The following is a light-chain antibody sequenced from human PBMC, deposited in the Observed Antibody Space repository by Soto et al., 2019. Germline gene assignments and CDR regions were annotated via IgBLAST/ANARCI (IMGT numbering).Light chain of an antibody. J-gene: IGKJ3*01. Sequence: DIQMTQSPSSLSASVGDRVTITCRASQSVISYLNWYQQKPGRAPKLLIFAASSLQSGVPSRFSGSGSGTDFTLTISSLQPEDFATYYCLQTYSTPCTFGPGTKVDIK. CDR3: LQTYSTPCT. CDR1: QSVISY. V-gene: IGKV1-39*01. CDR2: AAS.